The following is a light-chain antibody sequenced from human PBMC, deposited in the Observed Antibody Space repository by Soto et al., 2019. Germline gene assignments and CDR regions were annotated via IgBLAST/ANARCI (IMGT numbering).Light chain of an antibody. V-gene: IGKV3-15*01. CDR1: QSVSSN. CDR3: QHHNNWPPGT. J-gene: IGKJ1*01. Sequence: EIVMTQSPATLSVSAGERVTLSCRASQSVSSNLAWYQQKPGQPPRLLIYGATTRATGIPARFSGSGSGTDFTLTISSLQSEDFAVYYCQHHNNWPPGTFGQGTRVEIK. CDR2: GAT.